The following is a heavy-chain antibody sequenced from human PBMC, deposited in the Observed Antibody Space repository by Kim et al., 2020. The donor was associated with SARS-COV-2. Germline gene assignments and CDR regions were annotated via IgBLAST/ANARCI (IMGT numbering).Heavy chain of an antibody. J-gene: IGHJ3*02. Sequence: LKSRVTISVDTSKNQFSLKLSSVTAADTAVYYCASSTRGSGWYRPNAFDIWGQGTMVTVSS. D-gene: IGHD6-19*01. V-gene: IGHV4-59*01. CDR3: ASSTRGSGWYRPNAFDI.